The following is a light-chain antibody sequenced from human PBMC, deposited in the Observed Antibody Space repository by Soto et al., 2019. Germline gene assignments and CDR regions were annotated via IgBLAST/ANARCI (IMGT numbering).Light chain of an antibody. V-gene: IGKV3-15*01. CDR3: HQYHEWPMT. CDR1: QSVNTN. CDR2: GPS. Sequence: EIVMTQSPVTLSVSPGERATVSCKTSQSVNTNLAWYQQKPGQVPRLLIYGPSTRAIGIPDRFSGSGSGTEFTLTITSLQPEDFAVYYCHQYHEWPMTFGQGTRLEIK. J-gene: IGKJ5*01.